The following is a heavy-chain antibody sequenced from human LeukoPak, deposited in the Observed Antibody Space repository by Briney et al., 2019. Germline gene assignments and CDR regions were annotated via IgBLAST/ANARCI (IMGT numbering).Heavy chain of an antibody. Sequence: PGGSLRLSCAASGVIVTNTCMNWVRQAPGKGLEWVSSITGRGDETFYADSVKGRFSLSRDNSKNMLYLQMYSLGAEDTAIYYCAKGAAAGLVDWFDPWGQGTLVTVSS. D-gene: IGHD6-13*01. CDR3: AKGAAAGLVDWFDP. CDR2: ITGRGDET. J-gene: IGHJ5*02. CDR1: GVIVTNTC. V-gene: IGHV3-23*01.